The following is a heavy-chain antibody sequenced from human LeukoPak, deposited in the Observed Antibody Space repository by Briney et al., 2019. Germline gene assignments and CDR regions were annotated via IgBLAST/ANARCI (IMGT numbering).Heavy chain of an antibody. D-gene: IGHD2-15*01. CDR3: ARRPLAATVTRMDV. CDR2: ISAYNGNT. CDR1: GYTFTSYG. Sequence: GASVKVSCKASGYTFTSYGISWVRQAPGQGLEWMGWISAYNGNTNYAQKLQGRVTMTTDTSTSTAYMELRSLRSDDTAVYYCARRPLAATVTRMDVWGKGTTVTVSS. J-gene: IGHJ6*03. V-gene: IGHV1-18*01.